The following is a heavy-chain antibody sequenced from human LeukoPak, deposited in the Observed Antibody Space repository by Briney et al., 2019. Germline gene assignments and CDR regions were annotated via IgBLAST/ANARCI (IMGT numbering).Heavy chain of an antibody. CDR3: ARDMAAGWFDP. D-gene: IGHD6-13*01. J-gene: IGHJ5*02. CDR1: GGTFSSYA. V-gene: IGHV1-69*05. Sequence: GASVKVSCKASGGTFSSYAISWVRQAPGQGLEWMGGIIPIFGTANYAQKFQGRVTITTDESTGTAYTELSSLRSEDTAVYYCARDMAAGWFDPWGQGTLVTVSS. CDR2: IIPIFGTA.